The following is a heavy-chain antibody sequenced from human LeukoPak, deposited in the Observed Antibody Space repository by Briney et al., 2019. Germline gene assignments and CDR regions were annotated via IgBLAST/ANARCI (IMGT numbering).Heavy chain of an antibody. CDR1: GYTFTGYY. CDR3: ASERPYCTNGVCYLRKSNWFDP. Sequence: GASVKVSCKASGYTFTGYYMHWVRQAPVQGLDRMGWINPNSGGTNYAQKFQGRVTMTRDTSISTAYMELSRLRSDDTAVYYCASERPYCTNGVCYLRKSNWFDPWGQGTLVTVSS. V-gene: IGHV1-2*02. D-gene: IGHD2-8*01. J-gene: IGHJ5*02. CDR2: INPNSGGT.